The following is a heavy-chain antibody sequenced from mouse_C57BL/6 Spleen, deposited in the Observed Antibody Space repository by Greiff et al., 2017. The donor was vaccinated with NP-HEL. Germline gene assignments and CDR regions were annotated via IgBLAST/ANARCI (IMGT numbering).Heavy chain of an antibody. V-gene: IGHV1-76*01. CDR3: ANLDWYFDV. CDR2: IYPGSGNT. Sequence: VQLQQSGAELVRPGASVKLSCKASGYTFTDYYINWVKQRPGQGLEWIARIYPGSGNTYYNEKFKGKATLTAEKSSSTAYMQLSSLTSEDSAVYFCANLDWYFDVWGTGATVTVSS. CDR1: GYTFTDYY. J-gene: IGHJ1*03.